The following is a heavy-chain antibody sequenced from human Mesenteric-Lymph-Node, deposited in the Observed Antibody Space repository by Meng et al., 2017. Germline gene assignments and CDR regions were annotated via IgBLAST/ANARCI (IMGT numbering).Heavy chain of an antibody. V-gene: IGHV1-18*01. CDR2: ISAYNGNT. Sequence: ASVKVSCKASGYTFTSYDINWVRQATGQGLEWMGWISAYNGNTNYAQKLQGRVTMTTDTSTSTAYMELRSLRSDDTAVYYCARDPNGDYPGWFDPWGQGTLVTVSS. D-gene: IGHD4-17*01. CDR3: ARDPNGDYPGWFDP. CDR1: GYTFTSYD. J-gene: IGHJ5*01.